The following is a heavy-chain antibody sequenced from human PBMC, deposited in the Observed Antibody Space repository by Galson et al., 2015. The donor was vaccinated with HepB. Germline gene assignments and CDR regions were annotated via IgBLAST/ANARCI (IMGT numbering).Heavy chain of an antibody. CDR1: GFTFSDFY. CDR3: ARASLGWFDP. J-gene: IGHJ5*02. Sequence: SLRLSCAASGFTFSDFYMSWIRQAPGKGLECVSYISSSGDTTSYADSVKGRFTISRDNAKNSLYLQMNRLRAEDTAVYYCARASLGWFDPWGQGTLLTVSS. CDR2: ISSSGDTT. V-gene: IGHV3-11*01.